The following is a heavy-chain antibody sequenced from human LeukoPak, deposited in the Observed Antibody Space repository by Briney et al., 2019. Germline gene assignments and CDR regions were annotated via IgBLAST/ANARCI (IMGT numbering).Heavy chain of an antibody. Sequence: ASVKVSCKASGYTFTSYHMHWVRQAPGQGLEWMGIINPSGGTTNYAQKFRGRVTMTRDTSISTAYMDLSRLRSDDTAVYYCARGSIVGATFDYFDYWGQGTLVTVSS. V-gene: IGHV1-46*01. CDR1: GYTFTSYH. J-gene: IGHJ4*02. CDR2: INPSGGTT. CDR3: ARGSIVGATFDYFDY. D-gene: IGHD1-26*01.